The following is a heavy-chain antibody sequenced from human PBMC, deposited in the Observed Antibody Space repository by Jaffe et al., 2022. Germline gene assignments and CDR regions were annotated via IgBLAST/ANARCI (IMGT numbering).Heavy chain of an antibody. CDR3: TRGSTALAAAGPGGY. Sequence: EVQLVESGGGLVQPGRSLRLSCTASGFTFGDYAMSWVRQAPGKGLEWVGFIRSKAYGGTTEYAASVKGRFTISRDDSKSIAYLQMNSLKTEDTAVYYCTRGSTALAAAGPGGYWGQGTLVTVSS. V-gene: IGHV3-49*04. CDR2: IRSKAYGGTT. J-gene: IGHJ4*02. D-gene: IGHD6-13*01. CDR1: GFTFGDYA.